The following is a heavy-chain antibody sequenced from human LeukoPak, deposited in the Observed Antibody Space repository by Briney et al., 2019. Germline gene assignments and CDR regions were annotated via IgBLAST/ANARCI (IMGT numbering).Heavy chain of an antibody. D-gene: IGHD4-17*01. CDR3: AHHNGVGTVTTDHVFDY. V-gene: IGHV2-5*01. J-gene: IGHJ4*02. Sequence: KESGPTLVKPTQTLTLTCTFSGFSLSTSGVGVGWIRQPPGKALEWLALIYWNDDKRYSPSLKSRLTITKDTSKNQVVLTMTNMDPVDTATYYCAHHNGVGTVTTDHVFDYWGQGTLVTVSS. CDR2: IYWNDDK. CDR1: GFSLSTSGVG.